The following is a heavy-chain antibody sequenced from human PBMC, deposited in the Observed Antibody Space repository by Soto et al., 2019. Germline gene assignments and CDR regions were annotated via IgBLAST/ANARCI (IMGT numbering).Heavy chain of an antibody. V-gene: IGHV3-72*01. CDR2: IRNKVNSFSA. D-gene: IGHD3-16*01. Sequence: EVQLMESGGGLVQPGGSLRLSCAASGFIFSDYYMDWVRQVPGKGLEWVGRIRNKVNSFSAEYAATVKGRFSIYRDASXXXXXXXXXXXXXXXXXXXXXXXAXGGSYDYWGQGALVTVSS. CDR3: XXAXGGSYDY. J-gene: IGHJ4*02. CDR1: GFIFSDYY.